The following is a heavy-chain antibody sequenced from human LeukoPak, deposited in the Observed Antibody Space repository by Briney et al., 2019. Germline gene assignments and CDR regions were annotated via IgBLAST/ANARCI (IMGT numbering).Heavy chain of an antibody. CDR3: ARGGAGRWLQLGDDAFDI. CDR1: GLTVSNNY. J-gene: IGHJ3*02. Sequence: GGSLRLSCAASGLTVSNNYMSWVRQAPGKGLEWVAVIYTGGRTSYADSVKGRLTISRDSSKNMLYLQMNSLRVEDTAVYYCARGGAGRWLQLGDDAFDIWGQGTMVTVSS. V-gene: IGHV3-53*01. D-gene: IGHD5-24*01. CDR2: IYTGGRT.